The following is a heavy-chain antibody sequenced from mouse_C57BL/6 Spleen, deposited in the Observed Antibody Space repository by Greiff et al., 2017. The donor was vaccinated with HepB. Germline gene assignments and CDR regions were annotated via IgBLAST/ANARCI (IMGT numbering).Heavy chain of an antibody. CDR3: ARYDGNYYWYFDV. J-gene: IGHJ1*03. CDR2: ISYDGSN. D-gene: IGHD2-3*01. V-gene: IGHV3-6*01. CDR1: GYSITSGYY. Sequence: EVQLVESGPGLVKPSQSLSLTCSVTGYSITSGYYWNWIRQFPGNKLEWMGYISYDGSNNYNPSLKNRIAITRDPSKNQFFLKLNSVTTEDTATYYCARYDGNYYWYFDVWGTGTTVTVSS.